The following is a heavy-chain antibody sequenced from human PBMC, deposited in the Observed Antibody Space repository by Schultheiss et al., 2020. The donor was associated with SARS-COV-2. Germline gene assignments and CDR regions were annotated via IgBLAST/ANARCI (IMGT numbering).Heavy chain of an antibody. CDR1: GGTFTDYA. D-gene: IGHD4-17*01. Sequence: SVKVSCKASGGTFTDYAITWVRQAPGQGLEWMGGIIPFFGSANYAQKFQGRVTITADESTSTAYMELSSLRSEDTAVYYCARGGAAHDYGDYVGYWGQGTLVTVSS. V-gene: IGHV1-69*13. CDR2: IIPFFGSA. CDR3: ARGGAAHDYGDYVGY. J-gene: IGHJ4*02.